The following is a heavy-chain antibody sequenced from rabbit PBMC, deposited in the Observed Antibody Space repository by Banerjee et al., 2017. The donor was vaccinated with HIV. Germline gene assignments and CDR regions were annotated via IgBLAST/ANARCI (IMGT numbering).Heavy chain of an antibody. Sequence: QEQLAESGGDLVKPGASLTLTCTASGIDFSSDYWICWVRQAPGQGLEWIACIYAGSSGTTSYASWAKGRFTISKTSSTTVTLQMTSLTAADTATYFCARDGSSYYTFNLWGPGTLVTVS. J-gene: IGHJ4*01. D-gene: IGHD8-1*01. CDR2: IYAGSSGTT. CDR1: GIDFSSDYW. V-gene: IGHV1S45*01. CDR3: ARDGSSYYTFNL.